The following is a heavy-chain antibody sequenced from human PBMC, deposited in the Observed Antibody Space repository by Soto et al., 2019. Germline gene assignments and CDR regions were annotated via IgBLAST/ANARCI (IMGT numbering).Heavy chain of an antibody. CDR1: GGSISSGDYY. CDR3: ARGRNYGDFDY. V-gene: IGHV4-30-4*01. D-gene: IGHD4-17*01. J-gene: IGHJ4*02. Sequence: LSLTCTVSGGSISSGDYYWSWIRQPPGKGLEWIGYIYYSGSTYYNPSLKSRVTISVDTSKNQFSLKLSSVTAADTAVYYCARGRNYGDFDYWGQGTLVTVSS. CDR2: IYYSGST.